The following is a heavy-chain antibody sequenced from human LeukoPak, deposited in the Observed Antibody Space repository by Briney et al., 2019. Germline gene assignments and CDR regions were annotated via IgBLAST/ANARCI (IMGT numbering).Heavy chain of an antibody. CDR3: AKGGRYSGYDFVYYHAFDI. CDR1: GFTFSSYA. CDR2: ISGSGGST. V-gene: IGHV3-23*01. D-gene: IGHD5-12*01. J-gene: IGHJ3*02. Sequence: PGGSLRLSCAASGFTFSSYAMSWVRQAPGKGLEWVSAISGSGGSTYYADSVKGRFTISRDNSKNTLYLQMNSLRAEDTAVYYCAKGGRYSGYDFVYYHAFDIWGQGTMVTVSS.